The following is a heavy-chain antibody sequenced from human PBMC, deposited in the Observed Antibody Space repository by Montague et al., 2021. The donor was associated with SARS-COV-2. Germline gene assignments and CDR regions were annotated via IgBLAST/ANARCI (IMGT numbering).Heavy chain of an antibody. CDR2: ISSNGKT. CDR1: GGSINDHY. V-gene: IGHV4-4*09. D-gene: IGHD3-22*01. Sequence: SETLSLTCTVSGGSINDHYRSWIRQSPGKGLEWIGYISSNGKTNYNPSLKSRVTLSADASRNEFSLKLDSVTAADTAVYFCARRGYYDSAGYHRHLDLWGRRMLVTVAS. J-gene: IGHJ2*01. CDR3: ARRGYYDSAGYHRHLDL.